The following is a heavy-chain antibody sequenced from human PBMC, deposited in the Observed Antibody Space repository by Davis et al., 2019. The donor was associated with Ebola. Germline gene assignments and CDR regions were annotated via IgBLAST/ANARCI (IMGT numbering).Heavy chain of an antibody. CDR2: IYNGGSPT. Sequence: PGGSLRLSCAASGFSFKNYEMNRVRQAPGKGLEWLSYIYNGGSPTYYADSVKGRFTVSRDNTKNSLYLQMTNLSADDSAIYYCARVGGTSGSFLDCGGRGTLVTVSA. J-gene: IGHJ4*02. CDR1: GFSFKNYE. V-gene: IGHV3-48*03. CDR3: ARVGGTSGSFLDC. D-gene: IGHD1-26*01.